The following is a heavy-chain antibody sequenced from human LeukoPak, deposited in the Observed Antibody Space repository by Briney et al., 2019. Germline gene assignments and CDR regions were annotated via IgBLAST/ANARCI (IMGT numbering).Heavy chain of an antibody. CDR1: GFTLSIYT. CDR2: ISYDGSNK. CDR3: ARGYYDINAYYTYYFDY. Sequence: GGSLRLPCAATGFTLSIYTMHWVRQAPGKGLEWVAGISYDGSNKYYADSVKGRFTISRDNSKDTLYLQMNSLRAEDTAVYYCARGYYDINAYYTYYFDYWGQGTLVTVSS. V-gene: IGHV3-30*04. J-gene: IGHJ4*02. D-gene: IGHD3-22*01.